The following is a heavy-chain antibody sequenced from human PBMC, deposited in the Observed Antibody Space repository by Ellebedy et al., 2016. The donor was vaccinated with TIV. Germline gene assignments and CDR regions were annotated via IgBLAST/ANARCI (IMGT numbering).Heavy chain of an antibody. CDR3: ARDCSINCYDFWSGYYMSRRDAFDI. J-gene: IGHJ3*02. D-gene: IGHD3-3*01. CDR1: GYTFTSYG. CDR2: ISAYNGNT. Sequence: AASVKVSCKASGYTFTSYGISWVRQAPGQGLEWMGWISAYNGNTNYAQKLQGRVTMTTDTSTSTAYMELRSLRSDDTAVYYCARDCSINCYDFWSGYYMSRRDAFDIWGQGTMVTVSS. V-gene: IGHV1-18*01.